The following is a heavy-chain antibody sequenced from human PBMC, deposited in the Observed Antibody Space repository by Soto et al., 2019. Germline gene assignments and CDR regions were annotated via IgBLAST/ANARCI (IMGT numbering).Heavy chain of an antibody. CDR3: ARAPRLTQLSA. Sequence: QVQLVQSGAEVKKAGASVRISCKASGYTFSTSGMHWVRQAPGQGLEWVGWINGVNGNTKYSQKFQDRGTITRDASASTAYMELSGLTSEDTGVFYCARAPRLTQLSAWGQGTLVIVSS. V-gene: IGHV1-3*01. D-gene: IGHD2-2*01. CDR1: GYTFSTSG. CDR2: INGVNGNT. J-gene: IGHJ5*02.